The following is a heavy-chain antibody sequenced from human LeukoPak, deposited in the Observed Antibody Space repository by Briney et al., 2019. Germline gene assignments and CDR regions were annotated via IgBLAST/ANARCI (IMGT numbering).Heavy chain of an antibody. D-gene: IGHD1-14*01. CDR1: GFTFSSYA. CDR3: AREKAGSYYFDY. J-gene: IGHJ4*02. V-gene: IGHV3-23*01. CDR2: ISGSGGST. Sequence: PGGSLRLSCAASGFTFSSYAMSWVRQAPGKGLEWVSAISGSGGSTYYADSVKGRFTISRDNAKNSLYLQMNSLRAEDTAVYYCAREKAGSYYFDYWVQGTLVTVSP.